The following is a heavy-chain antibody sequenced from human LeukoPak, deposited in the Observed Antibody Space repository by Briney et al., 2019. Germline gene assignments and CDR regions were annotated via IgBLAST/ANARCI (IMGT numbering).Heavy chain of an antibody. D-gene: IGHD6-13*01. J-gene: IGHJ4*02. CDR3: ARRSRGSSALGY. CDR2: ISHTGSI. CDR1: GGSISSRSDW. Sequence: SGTLSLTCTVSGGSISSRSDWWSWVRQPPGKGLEWIIEISHTGSINDNPSLKSRVTISVDKSKNQFSLQLTSVTAADTAVYHCARRSRGSSALGYWGQGTLVTVSS. V-gene: IGHV4-4*02.